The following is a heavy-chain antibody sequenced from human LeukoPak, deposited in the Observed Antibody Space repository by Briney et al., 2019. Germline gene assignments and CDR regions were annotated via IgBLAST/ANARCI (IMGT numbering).Heavy chain of an antibody. CDR2: INHSGST. V-gene: IGHV4-34*01. D-gene: IGHD3-10*01. CDR3: ARGTSQFYYYGSAIDY. Sequence: SETLSLTCAVYGGSFSGYYWSWIRQPPGKGLEWIGEINHSGSTNYNPSLKSRVTISVDTSKNQFSLKLSSVTAADTAVYYCARGTSQFYYYGSAIDYWGRGTLVTVSS. J-gene: IGHJ4*02. CDR1: GGSFSGYY.